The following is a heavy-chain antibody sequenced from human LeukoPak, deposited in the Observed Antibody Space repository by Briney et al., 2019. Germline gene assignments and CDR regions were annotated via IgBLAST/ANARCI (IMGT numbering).Heavy chain of an antibody. CDR2: ISSSGSTI. D-gene: IGHD3-3*01. Sequence: GGSLRLSCAASGFTFSDYYMSWIRQAPGKGLEWVSYISSSGSTIYYADSVKGRFTISRDNAKNSLYLQMNSLRAEDTAVYYCASGGSYDFWSALLFDCWGQGTLVTVSS. V-gene: IGHV3-11*01. J-gene: IGHJ4*02. CDR3: ASGGSYDFWSALLFDC. CDR1: GFTFSDYY.